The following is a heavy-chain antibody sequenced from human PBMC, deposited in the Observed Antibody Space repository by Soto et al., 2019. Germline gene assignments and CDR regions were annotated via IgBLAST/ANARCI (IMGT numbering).Heavy chain of an antibody. CDR1: GGSISSGGYY. V-gene: IGHV4-61*08. Sequence: PSETLSLTCTVSGGSISSGGYYWSWIRQHPGKGLEWIGYIYYSGSAYYNPSLKSRVTFSVDTSRNQVSLKLSSVTAADTGVYYCAAAVPAEYVFPYYYMDVWGRGTTVTVSS. CDR3: AAAVPAEYVFPYYYMDV. J-gene: IGHJ6*03. D-gene: IGHD3-16*01. CDR2: IYYSGSA.